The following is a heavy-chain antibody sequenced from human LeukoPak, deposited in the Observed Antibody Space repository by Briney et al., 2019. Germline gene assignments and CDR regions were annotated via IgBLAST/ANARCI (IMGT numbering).Heavy chain of an antibody. J-gene: IGHJ4*02. CDR3: ARDRITMVRDPMGYFDY. CDR2: IYHSGST. D-gene: IGHD3-10*01. CDR1: GYSISSGYY. Sequence: PSETLSLTCAVSGYSISSGYYWGWIRQPPGKGLEWIGGIYHSGSTYYNPSLKSRVTISVDTSKNQFSLKLSSVTAADTAVYYCARDRITMVRDPMGYFDYWGQGTLVTVSS. V-gene: IGHV4-38-2*01.